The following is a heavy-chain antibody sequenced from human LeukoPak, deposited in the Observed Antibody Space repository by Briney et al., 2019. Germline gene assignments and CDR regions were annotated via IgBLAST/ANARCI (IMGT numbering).Heavy chain of an antibody. V-gene: IGHV3-21*01. CDR3: ARLSDPDY. CDR1: GFTFSSYW. J-gene: IGHJ4*02. D-gene: IGHD2/OR15-2a*01. CDR2: ISGSGGST. Sequence: GGSLRLSCAASGFTFSSYWMTWVRQAPGKGLEWVSAISGSGGSTYYADSVKGRFTISRDNAKNSLYLQMNSLRAEDTAVYYCARLSDPDYWGQGTLVTVSS.